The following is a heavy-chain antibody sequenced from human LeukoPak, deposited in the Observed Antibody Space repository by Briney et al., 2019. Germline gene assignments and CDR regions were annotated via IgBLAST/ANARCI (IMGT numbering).Heavy chain of an antibody. Sequence: GGSLRLSCAASGFTFSSYWMSWVRQAPAKGLEWVANIKQDGSEKYYVDSVKGRFTISRDNAKNSLHLQMNSLRAEDTAVYYCARDYGDYDDAFDIWGQGTMVTVSS. CDR2: IKQDGSEK. CDR1: GFTFSSYW. CDR3: ARDYGDYDDAFDI. V-gene: IGHV3-7*01. J-gene: IGHJ3*02. D-gene: IGHD4-17*01.